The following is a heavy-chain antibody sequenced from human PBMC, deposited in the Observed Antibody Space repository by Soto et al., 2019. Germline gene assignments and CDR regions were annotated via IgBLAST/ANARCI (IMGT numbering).Heavy chain of an antibody. CDR3: ARLQDSSGYYGEYYYGMDV. CDR2: INAGNGNT. D-gene: IGHD3-22*01. CDR1: GYTFTSYS. V-gene: IGHV1-3*01. J-gene: IGHJ6*02. Sequence: ASVKVSCKASGYTFTSYSMHWVRQDPGQRLEWMGWINAGNGNTKYSQKFQGRVTITRDTSASTAYMELSSLRSKDTAVYYCARLQDSSGYYGEYYYGMDVWGQGTTVTVSS.